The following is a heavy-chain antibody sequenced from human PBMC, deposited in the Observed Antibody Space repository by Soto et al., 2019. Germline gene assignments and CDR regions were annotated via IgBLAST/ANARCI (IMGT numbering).Heavy chain of an antibody. Sequence: EVQLLESGGGLVQPGGSLRLSCAASGFTFSSYAMSWVRQAPGKGLEWVSAISGGGGSTYYADSVKGRFTISRDNSKNTLYLHMNSLRAEDTALYYCAKARNYPDAFDIWGQGTMVTVSS. CDR1: GFTFSSYA. V-gene: IGHV3-23*01. CDR3: AKARNYPDAFDI. D-gene: IGHD1-7*01. CDR2: ISGGGGST. J-gene: IGHJ3*02.